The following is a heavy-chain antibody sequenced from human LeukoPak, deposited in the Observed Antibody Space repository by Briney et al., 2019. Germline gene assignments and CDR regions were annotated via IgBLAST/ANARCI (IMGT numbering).Heavy chain of an antibody. CDR2: IWYDGSNK. D-gene: IGHD4-17*01. Sequence: PGRSLRLSCAASGFIFSSYGMHWVRQAPGKGLEWVAVIWYDGSNKFYADSVKGRFTISRDNSENTLYLQMNSLRAEDTAVYYCATYGDSRRRDWYFDLWGRGTLVTVSS. CDR1: GFIFSSYG. CDR3: ATYGDSRRRDWYFDL. J-gene: IGHJ2*01. V-gene: IGHV3-33*01.